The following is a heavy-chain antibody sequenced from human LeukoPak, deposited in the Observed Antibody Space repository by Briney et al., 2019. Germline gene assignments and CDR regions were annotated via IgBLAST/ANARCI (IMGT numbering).Heavy chain of an antibody. CDR3: AREYYDSSGSQGDYFDY. Sequence: GGSLRLSCAASGFTFSSYGMHWVRQAPGKGLEWVAFISYDGTSKYYADSVKGRFTISRDNSKNTLYLQMNSLRAEDTSVYYCAREYYDSSGSQGDYFDYWGQGTLVTVSS. CDR2: ISYDGTSK. J-gene: IGHJ4*02. CDR1: GFTFSSYG. D-gene: IGHD3-22*01. V-gene: IGHV3-30*03.